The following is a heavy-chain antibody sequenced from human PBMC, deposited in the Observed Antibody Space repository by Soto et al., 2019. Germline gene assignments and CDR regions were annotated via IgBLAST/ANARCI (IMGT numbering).Heavy chain of an antibody. J-gene: IGHJ4*02. CDR3: EREVGTGNYFDY. D-gene: IGHD1-26*01. Sequence: QVQLPESGPGLVKPSQTLSLTCTVSGGSISRCGYYWIWIRQRPGKGLEWIGYIYYSRSTYYNPSRKSRVTISVDTSKNQFSLKLSSVTAADTAVYYCEREVGTGNYFDYWGQGTLVTVSS. CDR2: IYYSRST. V-gene: IGHV4-31*03. CDR1: GGSISRCGYY.